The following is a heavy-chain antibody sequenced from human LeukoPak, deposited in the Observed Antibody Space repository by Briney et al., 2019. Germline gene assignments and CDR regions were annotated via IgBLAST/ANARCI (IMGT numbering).Heavy chain of an antibody. CDR3: ARDPERYYYDSSGYYPHY. J-gene: IGHJ4*02. D-gene: IGHD3-22*01. Sequence: HPGRSLRLSCAASGFTFSSYVVHWVRQAPGKGLEWVALIWYDGSNKYYADSVKGRFTIPRDNSKNTLYLQMNSLRAEDTAVYYCARDPERYYYDSSGYYPHYWGQGTLVTVSS. V-gene: IGHV3-33*01. CDR1: GFTFSSYV. CDR2: IWYDGSNK.